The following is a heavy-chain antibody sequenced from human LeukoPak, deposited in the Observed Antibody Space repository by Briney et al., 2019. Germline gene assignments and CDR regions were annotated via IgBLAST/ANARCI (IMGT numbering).Heavy chain of an antibody. CDR1: GFTFSTYD. CDR2: ISGSGGST. J-gene: IGHJ3*02. V-gene: IGHV3-23*01. D-gene: IGHD6-19*01. Sequence: GGTLRLSCAASGFTFSTYDMSWVRQAPGKGLEWVSAISGSGGSTFYADSVKGRFTISRDNSKDTLYLQMNSLRAEDTAVYYCASGTAVAGITDAFDIWGQGTMVTVSS. CDR3: ASGTAVAGITDAFDI.